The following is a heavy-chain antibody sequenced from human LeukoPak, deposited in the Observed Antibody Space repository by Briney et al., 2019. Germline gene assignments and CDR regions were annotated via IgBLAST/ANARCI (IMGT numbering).Heavy chain of an antibody. CDR1: GFTFSSYG. Sequence: GGSLRLSCAASGFTFSSYGVHWVRQAPGKGLEWVAFIRYDGSNKYYADSVKGRFTISRDNSKNTLYLQMNSLRAEDTAVYYCASPALTKITIFGVVNTPYWGQGTLVTVSS. CDR2: IRYDGSNK. D-gene: IGHD3-3*01. V-gene: IGHV3-30*02. J-gene: IGHJ4*02. CDR3: ASPALTKITIFGVVNTPY.